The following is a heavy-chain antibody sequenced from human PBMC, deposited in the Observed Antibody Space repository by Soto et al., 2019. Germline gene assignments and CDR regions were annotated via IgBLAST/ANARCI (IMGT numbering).Heavy chain of an antibody. CDR2: ISSNGGST. V-gene: IGHV3-64*01. CDR3: ARAYSSGWSFDY. CDR1: GFTFSSYA. D-gene: IGHD6-19*01. Sequence: PGGSLRLSCAASGFTFSSYAMHWVCQAPGKGLEYVSAISSNGGSTYYANSVKGRFTISRDNSKNTLYLQMGSLRAEDMAVYYCARAYSSGWSFDYWGQGTLVTVSS. J-gene: IGHJ4*02.